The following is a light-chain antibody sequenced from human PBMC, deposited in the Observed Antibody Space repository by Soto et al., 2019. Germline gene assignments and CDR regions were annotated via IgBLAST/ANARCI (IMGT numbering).Light chain of an antibody. CDR1: QSVSSK. V-gene: IGKV3-15*01. Sequence: EIVMTQSPATLSVSPGEGATLSCRASQSVSSKLAWYQQKPGQAPRLLIYGASTRATGIPARFSGNGSGTEFTLIISSLQSEDSAVYYCQQYNSWLWTFGQGTKVDIK. CDR2: GAS. J-gene: IGKJ1*01. CDR3: QQYNSWLWT.